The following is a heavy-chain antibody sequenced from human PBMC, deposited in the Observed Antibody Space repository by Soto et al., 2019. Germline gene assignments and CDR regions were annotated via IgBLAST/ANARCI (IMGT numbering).Heavy chain of an antibody. D-gene: IGHD4-17*01. J-gene: IGHJ6*02. CDR3: ARALGIDYGDYYYGMDV. Sequence: EASVKVSCKASGGTFSSYAISWVRQAPGQGLEWMGGIIPIFGTANYAQKFQGRVTITADESTSTAYMELSSLRSEDTAVYYCARALGIDYGDYYYGMDVWGQGTTVTVSS. CDR1: GGTFSSYA. V-gene: IGHV1-69*13. CDR2: IIPIFGTA.